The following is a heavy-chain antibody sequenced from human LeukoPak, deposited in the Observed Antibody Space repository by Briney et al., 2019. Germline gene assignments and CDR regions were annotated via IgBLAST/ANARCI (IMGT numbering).Heavy chain of an antibody. CDR3: ARALNVGGAHDAFDI. V-gene: IGHV3-13*01. CDR1: GFTFSSYD. CDR2: IGTAGDT. Sequence: GGSLRLSCAASGFTFSSYDMHWVRQATGKGLEWVSAIGTAGDTYYPGSVKGRFTISRENAKNSLYLQMNSLRAGDTAVYYCARALNVGGAHDAFDIWGQGTMATVSS. J-gene: IGHJ3*02. D-gene: IGHD2-21*01.